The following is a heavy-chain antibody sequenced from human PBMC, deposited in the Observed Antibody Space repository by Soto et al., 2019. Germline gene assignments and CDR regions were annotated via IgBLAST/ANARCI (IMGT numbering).Heavy chain of an antibody. D-gene: IGHD3-22*01. V-gene: IGHV4-59*01. Sequence: SETLSLTCSVSGGSISGYYWSWIRQPPGKGLEWIGYLFYSGSTSYNPSLESRVTISLGTSKNQFSLKLTSVTAADTAVYYCARGGVPHSTGPEYYFDYWGQGILVTVSS. J-gene: IGHJ4*02. CDR1: GGSISGYY. CDR3: ARGGVPHSTGPEYYFDY. CDR2: LFYSGST.